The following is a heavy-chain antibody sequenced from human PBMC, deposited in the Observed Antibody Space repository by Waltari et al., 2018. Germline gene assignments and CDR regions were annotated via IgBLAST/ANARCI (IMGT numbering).Heavy chain of an antibody. Sequence: QASGYTFTNYWIGWVRQLPGKGLEWMGIIYPGDSETTYSPSFEGQVTISADKSISVAYLQWSSLKASDTAMYYCVRQVGTNWLDPWGQGTQVTVSS. V-gene: IGHV5-51*01. D-gene: IGHD5-12*01. CDR2: IYPGDSET. CDR3: VRQVGTNWLDP. CDR1: GYTFTNYW. J-gene: IGHJ5*02.